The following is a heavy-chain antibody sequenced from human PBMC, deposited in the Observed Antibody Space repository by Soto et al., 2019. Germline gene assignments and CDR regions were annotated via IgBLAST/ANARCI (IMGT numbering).Heavy chain of an antibody. Sequence: QLQLQESGSGLVKPSQTLSLTCAVSGGSISSGDYSWNWIRQPPGKGLEWIGNIYYSGITHYNPSLKSRVTISVDRTTNQFFLNLNSVTAADTAVYYCARDSYDSSGGGVNDTFDIRGQGTMVTVSS. D-gene: IGHD3-22*01. CDR2: IYYSGIT. J-gene: IGHJ3*02. CDR1: GGSISSGDYS. V-gene: IGHV4-30-2*01. CDR3: ARDSYDSSGGGVNDTFDI.